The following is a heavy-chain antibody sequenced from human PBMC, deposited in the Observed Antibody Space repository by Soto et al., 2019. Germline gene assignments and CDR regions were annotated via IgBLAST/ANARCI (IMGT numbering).Heavy chain of an antibody. V-gene: IGHV1-18*01. CDR3: VRGPGSGWYYFDF. CDR1: GYTFTSYG. D-gene: IGHD6-19*01. CDR2: ISAYNGNT. J-gene: IGHJ4*02. Sequence: EASVNVSCKASGYTFTSYGISWVRRAPGQGLEWMGWISAYNGNTNYAQKLQGRVTMTTDTSTSTAYMELRSLRSDDTAVYYCVRGPGSGWYYFDFWGQRTLVTVSS.